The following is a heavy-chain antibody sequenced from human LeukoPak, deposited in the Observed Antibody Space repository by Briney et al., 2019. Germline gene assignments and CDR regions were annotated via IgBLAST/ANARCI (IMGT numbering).Heavy chain of an antibody. CDR3: ARAGGIAARRDYYFDY. CDR1: GYTFTSYD. D-gene: IGHD6-6*01. V-gene: IGHV1-8*03. CDR2: MNPNSGNT. J-gene: IGHJ4*02. Sequence: ASVKVSCKASGYTFTSYDINWVRQATGQGLEWMGWMNPNSGNTGYAQKFQGRVTITRNTSISTAYMELSSLRSEDTAVYYCARAGGIAARRDYYFDYWGQGTLVTVSS.